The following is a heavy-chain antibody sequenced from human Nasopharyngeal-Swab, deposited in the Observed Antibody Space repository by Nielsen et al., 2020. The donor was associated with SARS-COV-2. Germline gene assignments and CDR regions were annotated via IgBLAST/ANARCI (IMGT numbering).Heavy chain of an antibody. J-gene: IGHJ3*02. D-gene: IGHD3-22*01. CDR1: GGSISSSSYY. Sequence: SETLSLTCTVSGGSISSSSYYWGWIRQPPGKGLEWIGSIYYSGSTYYNPSLKSRVTISVDTSKNQFSLKLSSVTAADTAVYYCARPGLHYYDSSGYRNDAFDIWGQGTMVTVSS. CDR2: IYYSGST. CDR3: ARPGLHYYDSSGYRNDAFDI. V-gene: IGHV4-39*01.